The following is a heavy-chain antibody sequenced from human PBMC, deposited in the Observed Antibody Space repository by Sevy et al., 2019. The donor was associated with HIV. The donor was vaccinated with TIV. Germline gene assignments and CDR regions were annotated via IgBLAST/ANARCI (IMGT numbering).Heavy chain of an antibody. CDR2: ISSSSSYT. D-gene: IGHD5-12*01. V-gene: IGHV3-11*06. CDR1: GFTFSDYY. CDR3: AREGGYSGYDLYDY. Sequence: GGSLRLSCAASGFTFSDYYMSWIRQAPGKGLEWVSYISSSSSYTNYADSVKGRFTISRDNAKNTLYLQMNSLRAEDTAVYYCAREGGYSGYDLYDYWGQGTLVTVSS. J-gene: IGHJ4*02.